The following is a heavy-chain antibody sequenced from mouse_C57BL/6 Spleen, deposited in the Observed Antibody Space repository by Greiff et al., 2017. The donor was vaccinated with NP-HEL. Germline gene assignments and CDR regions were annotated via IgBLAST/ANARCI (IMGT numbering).Heavy chain of an antibody. CDR3: ARPIPYYYGSSLYYFDY. V-gene: IGHV1-69*01. Sequence: QVQLQQPGAELVMPGASVKLSCKASGYTFTSYWMHWVKQRPGQGLEWIGEIDPSDSYTNYNQKFKGKSTLTVDKSSSTAYMQLSSLTSEDSAVYYCARPIPYYYGSSLYYFDYWGQGTTLTVSS. CDR1: GYTFTSYW. J-gene: IGHJ2*01. D-gene: IGHD1-1*01. CDR2: IDPSDSYT.